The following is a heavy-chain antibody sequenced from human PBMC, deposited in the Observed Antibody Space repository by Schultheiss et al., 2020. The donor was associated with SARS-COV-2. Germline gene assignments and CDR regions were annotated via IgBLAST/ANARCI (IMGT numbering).Heavy chain of an antibody. V-gene: IGHV1-18*01. J-gene: IGHJ6*02. D-gene: IGHD5-12*01. CDR1: GYTFTSYG. Sequence: ASVKVSCKASGYTFTSYGISWVRQAPGQGLEWMGWISAYNGNTNYAQKFQGWVTMTRDTSISTAYMELRSLRSDDTAVYYCARAQGRYSAYGMDVWGQGTTVTVSS. CDR3: ARAQGRYSAYGMDV. CDR2: ISAYNGNT.